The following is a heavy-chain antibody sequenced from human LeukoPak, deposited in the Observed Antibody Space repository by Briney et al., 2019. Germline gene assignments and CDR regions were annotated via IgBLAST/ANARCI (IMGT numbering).Heavy chain of an antibody. CDR3: GRSGSLLY. J-gene: IGHJ4*02. CDR2: INHSGIT. Sequence: PSETLSLTCAVYGGSFSGDYWIWIRQTPEKGLEWIGEINHSGITNYNPSFKSRVAISVDTSKNQFSLKLSSVYRAKAPGWPAGRSGSLLYWGQGTLVTVSS. V-gene: IGHV4-34*01. D-gene: IGHD1-26*01. CDR1: GGSFSGDY.